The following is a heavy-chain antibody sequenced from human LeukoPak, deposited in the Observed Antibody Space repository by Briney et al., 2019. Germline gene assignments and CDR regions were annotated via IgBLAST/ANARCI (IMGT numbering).Heavy chain of an antibody. CDR1: GDSISSYY. Sequence: SETLSLTCTVSGDSISSYYWSWIRQPPGKGLEWIGYIYYSGSTNYNPSLKSRVTISVDTSKNQFSLKLSSVTAADTAVYYCARDRKVGDFWSGSLYYYYGMDVWGQGTTVTVSS. V-gene: IGHV4-59*01. J-gene: IGHJ6*02. CDR2: IYYSGST. CDR3: ARDRKVGDFWSGSLYYYYGMDV. D-gene: IGHD3-3*01.